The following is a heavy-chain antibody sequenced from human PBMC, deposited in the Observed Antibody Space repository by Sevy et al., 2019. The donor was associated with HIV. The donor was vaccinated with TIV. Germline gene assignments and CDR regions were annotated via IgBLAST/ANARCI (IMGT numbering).Heavy chain of an antibody. CDR3: ARFRAGTFDYWGQGARTFDY. CDR2: IRQDGSNK. V-gene: IGHV3-7*03. Sequence: GGSLRLSCTASEFTFSRYCMSWIRRAPGKGLEWVATIRQDGSNKCYVDSVKGRFTISRDNAENSLYLQMNSVRAGDTAVYYCARFRAGTFDYWGQGARTFDYWGQGALVTVSS. D-gene: IGHD3-9*01. CDR1: EFTFSRYC. J-gene: IGHJ4*02.